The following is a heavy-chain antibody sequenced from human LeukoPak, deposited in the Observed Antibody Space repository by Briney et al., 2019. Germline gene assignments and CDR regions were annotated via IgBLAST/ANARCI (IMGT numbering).Heavy chain of an antibody. D-gene: IGHD3-10*01. CDR1: GFTFDDYG. CDR2: ISGTGGTT. Sequence: GGSLRLSCAASGFTFDDYGLSWVRQAPGKGLDWVSSISGTGGTTYYADSVKGRFTISRDNSKNTLYLQMNSLRAEDTAVYYCAKDKLSGSGSYSDYWGQGTLVTVSS. J-gene: IGHJ4*02. CDR3: AKDKLSGSGSYSDY. V-gene: IGHV3-23*01.